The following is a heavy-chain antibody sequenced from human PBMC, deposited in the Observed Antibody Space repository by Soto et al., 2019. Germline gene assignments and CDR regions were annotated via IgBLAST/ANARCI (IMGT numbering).Heavy chain of an antibody. V-gene: IGHV4-39*07. D-gene: IGHD2-2*01. CDR2: VYYRGRS. Sequence: PSETLSLTCTVSGGSVTNSSYYWGWIRQSPGKGLEWIGSVYYRGRSYSKSSVKSRVTISVDTSKNQFSLKLSSVTAADTAVYYCATVNCSSTSCYAGRGMDVWGQGTTVTVSS. J-gene: IGHJ6*02. CDR3: ATVNCSSTSCYAGRGMDV. CDR1: GGSVTNSSYY.